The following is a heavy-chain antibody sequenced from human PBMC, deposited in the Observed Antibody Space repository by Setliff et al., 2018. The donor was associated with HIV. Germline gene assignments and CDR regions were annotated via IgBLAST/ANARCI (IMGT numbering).Heavy chain of an antibody. J-gene: IGHJ6*02. CDR2: IIPILGIA. Sequence: RASVKVSCKASGGTFTSYVISWVRQAPGQGLEWMGGIIPILGIASYSQKFQGRVTITADKSRTTSYMELSSLRFEDTAVYFCARVAHSSSYHYYGMDVWGQGTTVTVSS. D-gene: IGHD6-19*01. CDR3: ARVAHSSSYHYYGMDV. V-gene: IGHV1-69*10. CDR1: GGTFTSYV.